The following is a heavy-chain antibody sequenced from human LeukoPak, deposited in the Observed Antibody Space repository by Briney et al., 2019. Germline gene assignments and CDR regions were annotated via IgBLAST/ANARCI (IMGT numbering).Heavy chain of an antibody. CDR3: AKDWDSSGYPDY. Sequence: GGSLRLSCAASGFTFDDYAMHWVRQAPGKGLEWVSLISGDGGSTYYSDSVKGRFTISRDNSKNSLYLQMNSLRTEDTALYYCAKDWDSSGYPDYWGQGTLVTVSS. CDR1: GFTFDDYA. J-gene: IGHJ4*02. D-gene: IGHD3-22*01. CDR2: ISGDGGST. V-gene: IGHV3-43*02.